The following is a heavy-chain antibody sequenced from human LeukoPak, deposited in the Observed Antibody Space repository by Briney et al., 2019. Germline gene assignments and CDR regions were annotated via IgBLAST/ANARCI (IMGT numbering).Heavy chain of an antibody. J-gene: IGHJ5*02. CDR3: ARDKENWFDP. CDR1: GFTFSSYS. V-gene: IGHV3-21*01. CDR2: ISSSSSYI. Sequence: PGGSLRLSCAASGFTFSSYSMNWVRQAPGKGLEWVSSISSSSSYIYYADSVKGRFTISRDNAKNSLYLQMNSLRAEDPAVYYCARDKENWFDPWGQGTLVTVSS.